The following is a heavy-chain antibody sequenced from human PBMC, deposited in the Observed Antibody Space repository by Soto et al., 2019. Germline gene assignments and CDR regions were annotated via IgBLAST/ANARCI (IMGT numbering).Heavy chain of an antibody. J-gene: IGHJ3*02. Sequence: QVQLQESGPGLVKPSETLSLTCSVSGGSISSYYWSWIRQPPGKGLEWIGYIYYSGTTNYNPSLKSQVTVSGDTSKNQFSLKLSSVTAADTAVYYCATGYKELDIWGQGTMVTVSS. CDR2: IYYSGTT. D-gene: IGHD3-9*01. V-gene: IGHV4-59*01. CDR1: GGSISSYY. CDR3: ATGYKELDI.